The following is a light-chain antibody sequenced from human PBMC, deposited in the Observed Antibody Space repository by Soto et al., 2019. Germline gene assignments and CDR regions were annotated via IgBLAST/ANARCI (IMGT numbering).Light chain of an antibody. J-gene: IGKJ2*01. CDR3: QQYNNWPPMYT. Sequence: EIVMTQSPATLSVSPGERATLSCRASQSVSSNLAWYQQKPGQAPRLLIYGASTRATGIPARFSGSGSGTEFTRTISSLQSQALAVYYIQQYNNWPPMYTFGQGTKLEIK. CDR2: GAS. CDR1: QSVSSN. V-gene: IGKV3-15*01.